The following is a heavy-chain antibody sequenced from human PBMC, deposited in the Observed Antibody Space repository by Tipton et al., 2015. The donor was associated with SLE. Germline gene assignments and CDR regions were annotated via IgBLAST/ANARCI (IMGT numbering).Heavy chain of an antibody. J-gene: IGHJ3*02. CDR3: ASTFHYDFWSGYIDAFDI. CDR1: GGSISSYY. V-gene: IGHV4-59*12. D-gene: IGHD3-3*01. CDR2: IYYSGST. Sequence: TLSLTCTVSGGSISSYYWSWIRQPPGKGLEWIGYIYYSGSTNYNPSLKSRVTMSVDTSKNQFSLKLSSVTAADTAVYYCASTFHYDFWSGYIDAFDIWGQGTMVTVSS.